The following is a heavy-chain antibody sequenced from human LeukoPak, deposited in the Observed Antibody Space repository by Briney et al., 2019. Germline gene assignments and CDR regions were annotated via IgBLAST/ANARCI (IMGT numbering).Heavy chain of an antibody. D-gene: IGHD6-19*01. J-gene: IGHJ4*02. Sequence: GGSLRLSCAASGFTFSSYGMHWVRQAPGKGLEWVAFIRYDGSNKYYADSVKGRFTISRDNSKNTLYPQMNTLRAEDTAVYYCAKDGGAVAGTRIDYWGQGTLVTVSS. CDR3: AKDGGAVAGTRIDY. CDR2: IRYDGSNK. V-gene: IGHV3-30*02. CDR1: GFTFSSYG.